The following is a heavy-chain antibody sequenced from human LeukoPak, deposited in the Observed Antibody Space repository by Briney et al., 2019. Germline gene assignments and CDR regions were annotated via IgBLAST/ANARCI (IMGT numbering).Heavy chain of an antibody. CDR1: GFTFSSYG. D-gene: IGHD6-19*01. CDR3: AKEVFRGWSHYFDY. V-gene: IGHV3-30*18. CDR2: ISYDGSNK. J-gene: IGHJ4*02. Sequence: GRSLRLSCAASGFTFSSYGMHWVRQAPGKRLEWVAVISYDGSNKYYADSVKGRFTISRDNSKNTLYLQMNSLRAEDTAVYYCAKEVFRGWSHYFDYWGQGTLVTVSS.